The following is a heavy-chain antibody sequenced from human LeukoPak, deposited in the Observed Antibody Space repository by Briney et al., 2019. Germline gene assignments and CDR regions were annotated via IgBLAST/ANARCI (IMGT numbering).Heavy chain of an antibody. Sequence: PGGALRLSCAASRVTFRRYAMSCVRQAPGEGQECVSRICVTGGSTYYADSVKGRFTISRDNSKNMIYLEINSLRAEDTAVYYCAKERNLEIAVAGTIFACWGQGTLVTVSS. V-gene: IGHV3-23*01. CDR2: ICVTGGST. CDR3: AKERNLEIAVAGTIFAC. D-gene: IGHD6-19*01. CDR1: RVTFRRYA. J-gene: IGHJ4*02.